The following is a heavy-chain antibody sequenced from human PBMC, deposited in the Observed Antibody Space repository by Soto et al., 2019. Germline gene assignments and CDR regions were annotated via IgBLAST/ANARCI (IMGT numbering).Heavy chain of an antibody. CDR2: MNPNSGNT. J-gene: IGHJ5*02. V-gene: IGHV1-8*01. D-gene: IGHD3-10*01. CDR1: GYTFTSYD. CDR3: ARGRGVVRGVKRNWFDP. Sequence: QVQPVQSGAEVKKPGASVKVSCKASGYTFTSYDINWVRQATGQGLEWMGWMNPNSGNTGYAQKFQGRVTMTRNTSISTAYMELSSLRSEDTAVYYCARGRGVVRGVKRNWFDPWGQGTLVTVSS.